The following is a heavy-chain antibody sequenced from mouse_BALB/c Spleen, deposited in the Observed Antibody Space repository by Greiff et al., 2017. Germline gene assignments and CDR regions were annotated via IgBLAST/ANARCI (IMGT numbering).Heavy chain of an antibody. D-gene: IGHD3-2*01. Sequence: VQLQQSGGGLVQPGGSLKLSCAASGFTFSSYGMSWVRQTPDKRLELVATINSNGGSTYYPDSVKGRFTISRDNAKNTLYLQMSSLKSEDTAMYYCARETARALYAMDYWGQGTSVTVSS. J-gene: IGHJ4*01. CDR3: ARETARALYAMDY. V-gene: IGHV5-6-3*01. CDR2: INSNGGST. CDR1: GFTFSSYG.